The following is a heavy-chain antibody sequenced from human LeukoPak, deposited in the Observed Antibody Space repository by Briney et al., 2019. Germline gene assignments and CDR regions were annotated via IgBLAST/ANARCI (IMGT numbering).Heavy chain of an antibody. J-gene: IGHJ5*02. CDR3: AKGGATISP. D-gene: IGHD5-24*01. CDR2: IYYSGST. V-gene: IGHV4-59*01. Sequence: PSETLSLTCIVAGGSISSYYWSWIRQPPGKGLEWIGYIYYSGSTNYNPSLKSRVTISVDTSKNQFSLKLSSVTAADTAVYYCAKGGATISPWGQGTLVTVSS. CDR1: GGSISSYY.